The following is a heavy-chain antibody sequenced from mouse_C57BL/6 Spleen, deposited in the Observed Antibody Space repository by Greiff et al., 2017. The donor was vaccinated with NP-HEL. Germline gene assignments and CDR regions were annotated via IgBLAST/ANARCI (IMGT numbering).Heavy chain of an antibody. Sequence: QVQLQQSGPELVKPGASVKISCKASGYAFSSSWMNWVKQRPGKGLEWIGRIYPGDGDTNYNGKFKGKATLTADKSSSTAYMQLSSLTSEDSAVYFCARGITTVVGVYWYFDVWGTGTTVTVSS. CDR2: IYPGDGDT. D-gene: IGHD1-1*01. J-gene: IGHJ1*03. CDR3: ARGITTVVGVYWYFDV. V-gene: IGHV1-82*01. CDR1: GYAFSSSW.